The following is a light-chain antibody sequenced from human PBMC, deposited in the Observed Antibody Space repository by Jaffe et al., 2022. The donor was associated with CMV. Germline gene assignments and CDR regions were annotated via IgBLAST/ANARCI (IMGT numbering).Light chain of an antibody. Sequence: DIQVTQSPSTLSASIGDRVTITCRASQNISASLAWYQQKPGKAPKLLIYKASRLESGVPSRFSGSGSGTEFTLTIRSLPADDFATYYCQQYYSYSWTFGQGTRVEIK. CDR1: QNISAS. J-gene: IGKJ1*01. CDR3: QQYYSYSWT. V-gene: IGKV1-5*03. CDR2: KAS.